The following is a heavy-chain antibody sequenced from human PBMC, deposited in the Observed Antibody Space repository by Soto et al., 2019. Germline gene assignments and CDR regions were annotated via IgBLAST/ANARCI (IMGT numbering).Heavy chain of an antibody. CDR2: IYYSGST. Sequence: SETLSLTCTVSGGSISSSSYYWGWIRQPPGKGLEWIGSIYYSGSTYYNPSLKSRVTISVDTSKNQFSLKLSSVTAADTAVYYCASGAQLGYCSSTSCYRGENFDYWGQGTLVTVSS. V-gene: IGHV4-39*01. CDR3: ASGAQLGYCSSTSCYRGENFDY. J-gene: IGHJ4*02. D-gene: IGHD2-2*02. CDR1: GGSISSSSYY.